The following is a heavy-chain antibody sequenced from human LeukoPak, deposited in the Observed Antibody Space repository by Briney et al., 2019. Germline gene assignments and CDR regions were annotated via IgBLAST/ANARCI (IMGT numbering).Heavy chain of an antibody. Sequence: ASVKVSCKASGYTFTSYGISWVRQAPGQGLEWMGWISAYNGNTNYAQKLQGRVTMTTDTSTSTAYMELRSLRSDDTAVYYCARSAATTVVTLVAFDYWGQGTLVTVSS. D-gene: IGHD4-23*01. CDR2: ISAYNGNT. CDR1: GYTFTSYG. V-gene: IGHV1-18*01. CDR3: ARSAATTVVTLVAFDY. J-gene: IGHJ4*02.